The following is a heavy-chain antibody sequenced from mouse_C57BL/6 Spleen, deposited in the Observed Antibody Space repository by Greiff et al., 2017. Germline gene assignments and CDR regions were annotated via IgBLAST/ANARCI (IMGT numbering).Heavy chain of an antibody. J-gene: IGHJ2*01. D-gene: IGHD2-4*01. CDR1: GYTFTSYT. V-gene: IGHV1-4*01. CDR3: ARGDYDYFDY. CDR2: INPSSGYT. Sequence: QVQLQQSGAELARPGASVKMSCKASGYTFTSYTMHWVKQRPGQGLEWIGYINPSSGYTKYNQKFKDKATLTADKSSSTAYMQLSSLTSEDSAVCYCARGDYDYFDYWGQGTTLTVSS.